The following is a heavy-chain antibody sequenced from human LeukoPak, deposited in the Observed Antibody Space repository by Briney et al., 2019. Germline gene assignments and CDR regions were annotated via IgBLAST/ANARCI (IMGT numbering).Heavy chain of an antibody. J-gene: IGHJ4*02. D-gene: IGHD3-22*01. V-gene: IGHV4-38-2*02. CDR2: INHSGST. CDR1: GYSISSGYY. CDR3: ARRSYYDSSGYNFDY. Sequence: PSETLSPTCTVSGYSISSGYYWSWIRQPPGKGLEWIGEINHSGSTNYNPSLKSRVTISVDTSKNQFSLKLSSVTAADTAVYYCARRSYYDSSGYNFDYWGQGTLVTVSS.